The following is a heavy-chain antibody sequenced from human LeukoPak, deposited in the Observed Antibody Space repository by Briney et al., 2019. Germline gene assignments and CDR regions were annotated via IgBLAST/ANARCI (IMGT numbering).Heavy chain of an antibody. Sequence: GGSLRLPCTASGFTFSDYWMTWVRQAPGKGPEWVANIKQDGSQRYYVDSVRGRFTISRDNAKNSLFLQMNGLRAEDTAVYYCARRGGSSSRRSPIDYWGQGTLVTVSS. J-gene: IGHJ4*02. D-gene: IGHD6-6*01. V-gene: IGHV3-7*01. CDR3: ARRGGSSSRRSPIDY. CDR2: IKQDGSQR. CDR1: GFTFSDYW.